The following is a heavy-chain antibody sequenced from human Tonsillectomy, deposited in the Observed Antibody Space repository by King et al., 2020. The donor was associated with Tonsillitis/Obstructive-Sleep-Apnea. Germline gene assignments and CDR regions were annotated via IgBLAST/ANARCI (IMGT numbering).Heavy chain of an antibody. Sequence: EVQLVESGGGLVQPGGSLRLSCAASGFTFSSYWMHWVRQAPGKGLVWVSRINSDGSSTSYANSVKGRLTNSRDNAKNTLYLQMNSLGAEDTAVYYCARVSYGDYVPPHYWGQGTLVTVSS. J-gene: IGHJ4*02. D-gene: IGHD4-17*01. CDR3: ARVSYGDYVPPHY. CDR2: INSDGSST. CDR1: GFTFSSYW. V-gene: IGHV3-74*01.